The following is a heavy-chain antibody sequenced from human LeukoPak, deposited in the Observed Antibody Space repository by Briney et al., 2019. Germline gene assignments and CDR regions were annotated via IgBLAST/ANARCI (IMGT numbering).Heavy chain of an antibody. CDR3: ASSLELGIARYWYFDL. CDR1: GGTFSSYA. V-gene: IGHV1-69*05. Sequence: SVKVSCKASGGTFSSYAISWVRQAPGQGLEWMGGIIPIFGTANYAQKFQGRVTITTDESTSTAYMELSSLRSKDTAVYYCASSLELGIARYWYFDLWGRGTLVTVSS. J-gene: IGHJ2*01. D-gene: IGHD7-27*01. CDR2: IIPIFGTA.